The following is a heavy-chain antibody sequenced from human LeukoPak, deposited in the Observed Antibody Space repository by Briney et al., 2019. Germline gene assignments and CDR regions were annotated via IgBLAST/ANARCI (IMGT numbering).Heavy chain of an antibody. J-gene: IGHJ6*03. CDR1: GGSISSYY. CDR3: ARETVTPGSYYYYYMDV. CDR2: IYYSGST. V-gene: IGHV4-59*01. Sequence: SETLSLTCTVSGGSISSYYWSWIRQPPGKGLEWIGYIYYSGSTNYNPSLTRRVTISVDTSKNQFSLKLSSVTAADTAVYYCARETVTPGSYYYYYMDVWGKGTTVTVSS. D-gene: IGHD4-11*01.